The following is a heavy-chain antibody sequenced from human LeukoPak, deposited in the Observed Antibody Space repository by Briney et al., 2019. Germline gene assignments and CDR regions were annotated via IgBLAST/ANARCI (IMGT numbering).Heavy chain of an antibody. Sequence: PSETLSLTCTVSGGSISSYYWSWIRQPPGKGLEWIGYIYYSGSTNYNPSLKSRVTISVDTSKNQFSLKLSSVTAADTAVYYCARDRVLWFGELSPYYYYGMDVWGQGTTVTVSS. V-gene: IGHV4-59*01. J-gene: IGHJ6*02. CDR2: IYYSGST. CDR3: ARDRVLWFGELSPYYYYGMDV. D-gene: IGHD3-10*01. CDR1: GGSISSYY.